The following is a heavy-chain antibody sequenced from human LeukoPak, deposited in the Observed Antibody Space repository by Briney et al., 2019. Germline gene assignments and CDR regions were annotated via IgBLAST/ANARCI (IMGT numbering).Heavy chain of an antibody. Sequence: GGSLRLSCAASGFTFSSYAMSWVRQAPGKGLEWVSTFSGSGGNTYYADSVKGRFTISRDNAKNTLYLQMNSLRAEDTAVYYCARASGYYYDSSGYDYWGQGTLVTVSS. V-gene: IGHV3-23*01. CDR1: GFTFSSYA. D-gene: IGHD3-22*01. CDR3: ARASGYYYDSSGYDY. J-gene: IGHJ4*02. CDR2: FSGSGGNT.